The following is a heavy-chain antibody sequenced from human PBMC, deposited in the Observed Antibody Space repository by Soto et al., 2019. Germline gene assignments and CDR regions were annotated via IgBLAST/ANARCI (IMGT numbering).Heavy chain of an antibody. CDR2: IIPVFGTA. CDR1: GGSLSNYG. Sequence: QVQLVQSGAEVKKPGSSVKVPCKASGGSLSNYGISWVRQAPGQGLEWMGGIIPVFGTANYAQKFQGRVTITADESTSIVYMDVTSLTSEDTAVYYCARGDATKIVVTTYYGMDVWGQGTTVTVSS. CDR3: ARGDATKIVVTTYYGMDV. D-gene: IGHD4-17*01. J-gene: IGHJ6*02. V-gene: IGHV1-69*12.